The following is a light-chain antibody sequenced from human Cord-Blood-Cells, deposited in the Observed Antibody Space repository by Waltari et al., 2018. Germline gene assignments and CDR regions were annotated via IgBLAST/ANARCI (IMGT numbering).Light chain of an antibody. Sequence: EIVLTQSPGTLSLSPGETATLSCRASQSVSSSYLAWYQQKPCQSPRLLTYGASSRATGIPDRFSGSGSGTDFTLTISRLEPEDFAVYYCQQYGSSRTFGQGTKLEIK. J-gene: IGKJ2*01. CDR2: GAS. CDR3: QQYGSSRT. V-gene: IGKV3-20*01. CDR1: QSVSSSY.